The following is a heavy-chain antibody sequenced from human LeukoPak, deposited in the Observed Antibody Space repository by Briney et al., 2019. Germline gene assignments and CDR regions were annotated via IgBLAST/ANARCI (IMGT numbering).Heavy chain of an antibody. Sequence: TGGSLRLSCAASGFTFSSYVMHWVRQAPGKGLEWVAFIRYDGSNKYYADSVKGRFTISRDNSKNTLYLQMNSLRAEDTAVYYCAKGGYCSGGSCSDAFDIWGQGTMVTVSS. CDR2: IRYDGSNK. CDR3: AKGGYCSGGSCSDAFDI. J-gene: IGHJ3*02. CDR1: GFTFSSYV. D-gene: IGHD2-15*01. V-gene: IGHV3-30*02.